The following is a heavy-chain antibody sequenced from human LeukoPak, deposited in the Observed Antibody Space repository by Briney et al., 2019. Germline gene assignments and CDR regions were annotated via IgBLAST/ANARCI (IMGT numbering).Heavy chain of an antibody. CDR1: GFTFSTYW. V-gene: IGHV3-30*02. Sequence: PGGSLRLSCTASGFTFSTYWMSWVRQAPGKGLEWVAFIRYDGSNKYYADSVKGRFTISRDNSKNTLYLQMNSLRAEDTAVYYCANREGGYTYDPFDYWGQGTLVTVSS. D-gene: IGHD5-18*01. CDR3: ANREGGYTYDPFDY. CDR2: IRYDGSNK. J-gene: IGHJ4*02.